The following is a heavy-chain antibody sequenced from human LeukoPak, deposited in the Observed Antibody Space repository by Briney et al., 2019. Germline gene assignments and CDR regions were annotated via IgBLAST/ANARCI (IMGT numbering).Heavy chain of an antibody. Sequence: PGGSLRLSCAAAGFTFSSYSMKWVRQAPGKGLEWVSYISSTSSTIYYADSVMGRFTISRDNAKNSLYLQMHSLRDGDTAVYYCATGGYFDLWGRGTLVTVSS. CDR2: ISSTSSTI. CDR1: GFTFSSYS. J-gene: IGHJ2*01. CDR3: ATGGYFDL. V-gene: IGHV3-48*02.